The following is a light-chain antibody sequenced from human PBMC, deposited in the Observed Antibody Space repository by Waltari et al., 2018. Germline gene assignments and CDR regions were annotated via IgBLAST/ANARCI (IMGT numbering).Light chain of an antibody. CDR3: QQYNNLPLT. V-gene: IGKV1-33*01. CDR2: DAS. CDR1: QDIRNN. Sequence: DIQMTQSPSSLSASVGDRVTITCQASQDIRNNLNWFQQKPGKAPHILIFDASSLPTAVLSRISGSRSATAFASTISSLQHEDIGTYYCQQYNNLPLTFGGGTKVEIK. J-gene: IGKJ4*01.